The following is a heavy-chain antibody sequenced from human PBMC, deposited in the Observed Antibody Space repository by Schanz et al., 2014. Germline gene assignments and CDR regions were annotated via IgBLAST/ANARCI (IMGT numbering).Heavy chain of an antibody. D-gene: IGHD4-17*01. CDR3: ARKMKLGVYGGKGHDSLDI. Sequence: EVQLVESGGGLVKPGGSLRLSCGVSGFAASSHSMNWVRQAPGKGLEWVSVIGVDGTTTYYADSVKCRFTISRDNSKNTLYLQMNSLRAEDTAVYYCARKMKLGVYGGKGHDSLDIWGQGTMVTVSS. V-gene: IGHV3-23*04. CDR2: IGVDGTTT. J-gene: IGHJ3*02. CDR1: GFAASSHS.